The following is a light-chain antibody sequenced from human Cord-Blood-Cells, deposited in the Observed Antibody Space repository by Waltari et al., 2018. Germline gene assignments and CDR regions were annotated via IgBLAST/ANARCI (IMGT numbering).Light chain of an antibody. CDR2: GAS. Sequence: EIVMTQSPATLSVSPGESATLTCRASQSVSSNLTWYQQKPGQAPRLLIYGASTSATGIPARFSGSGSGTEFTLTISSLQSEDFAVYYCQQYNNRPYTFGQGTKLEIK. J-gene: IGKJ2*01. CDR1: QSVSSN. CDR3: QQYNNRPYT. V-gene: IGKV3-15*01.